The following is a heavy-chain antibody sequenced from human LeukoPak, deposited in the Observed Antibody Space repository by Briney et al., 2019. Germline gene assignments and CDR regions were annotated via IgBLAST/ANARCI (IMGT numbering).Heavy chain of an antibody. Sequence: GRSLRLSCAASGFTFSSYGMHWVRQAPGKGLEWVAVISYDGSNKYYADSVKGRFTISRDNSKNTLYLQMNSLRAEDTAVYYCARGQERGYSSSWFLYFDYWGQGTLVTVSS. CDR3: ARGQERGYSSSWFLYFDY. CDR1: GFTFSSYG. CDR2: ISYDGSNK. J-gene: IGHJ4*02. V-gene: IGHV3-30*03. D-gene: IGHD6-13*01.